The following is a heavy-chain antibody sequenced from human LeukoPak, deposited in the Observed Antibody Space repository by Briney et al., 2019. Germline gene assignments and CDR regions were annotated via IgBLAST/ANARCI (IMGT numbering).Heavy chain of an antibody. D-gene: IGHD3-10*01. CDR3: ARGLGWGFGRFYMDV. CDR2: INPSGGST. Sequence: RRASVQVSCKASGYTFTSYYMHWVRQAPGQGLEWMGIINPSGGSTSYAQKFQGRVTMTRDTSTSTVYMELSILRSEDTAVYYCARGLGWGFGRFYMDVWAKGTTVTISS. CDR1: GYTFTSYY. J-gene: IGHJ6*03. V-gene: IGHV1-46*01.